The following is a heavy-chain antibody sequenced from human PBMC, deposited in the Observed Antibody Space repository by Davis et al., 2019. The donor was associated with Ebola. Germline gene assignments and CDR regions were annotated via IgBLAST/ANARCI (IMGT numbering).Heavy chain of an antibody. CDR3: ARWFRGRQLRYYYYYGMDV. D-gene: IGHD1-26*01. J-gene: IGHJ6*02. V-gene: IGHV3-13*01. CDR2: IGTAGDT. CDR1: GFTFSSYD. Sequence: GGSLRLSCAASGFTFSSYDMHWVRQATGKGLEWVSAIGTAGDTYYPGSVKGRFTISRENAKNSLYLQMNSLRAEDTAVYYCARWFRGRQLRYYYYYGMDVWGQGTTVTVSS.